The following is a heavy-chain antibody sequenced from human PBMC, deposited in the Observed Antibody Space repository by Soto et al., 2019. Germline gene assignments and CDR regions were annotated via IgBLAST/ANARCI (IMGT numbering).Heavy chain of an antibody. Sequence: QITLKESGPTLVKPTQTLTLTCTFSGFSLTTRGVGVGWIRQPPAKALACLALIYWDDDKRYSPSLQSRLSITNDTSKNQVVLTMTNVDPVDTATYYCAHIPNYYQYDWFDPWGQGTLVSVSS. CDR3: AHIPNYYQYDWFDP. CDR2: IYWDDDK. J-gene: IGHJ5*02. CDR1: GFSLTTRGVG. D-gene: IGHD3-16*01. V-gene: IGHV2-5*02.